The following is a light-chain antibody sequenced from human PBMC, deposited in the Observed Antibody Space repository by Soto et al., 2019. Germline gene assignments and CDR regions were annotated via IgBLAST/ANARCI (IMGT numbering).Light chain of an antibody. V-gene: IGKV1-6*01. CDR3: LQDYSYPYT. Sequence: AIQMTQSPSSLSASVGDRVTITCRASQDIKNDLGWYQQKPGRTPKLLMFAASTLHTEVPSTFSGSGSGSDFTLTISSLQPEDFATYYCLQDYSYPYTFGQGTNLEIK. CDR1: QDIKND. J-gene: IGKJ2*01. CDR2: AAS.